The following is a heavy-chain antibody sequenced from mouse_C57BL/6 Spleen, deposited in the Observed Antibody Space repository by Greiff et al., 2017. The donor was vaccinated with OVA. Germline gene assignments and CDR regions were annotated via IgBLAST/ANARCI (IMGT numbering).Heavy chain of an antibody. D-gene: IGHD1-1*01. CDR3: ARGTTVVERGRAMGY. CDR2: ISYDGSN. CDR1: GYSITSGYY. V-gene: IGHV3-6*01. J-gene: IGHJ4*01. Sequence: EVKLMESGPGLVKPSQSLSLTCSVTGYSITSGYYWNWIRQFPGNKLEWMGYISYDGSNNSNPSLKNRISITRDTSKNQFFLKLNSVTTEDTATYNCARGTTVVERGRAMGYWGQGTSVTVSS.